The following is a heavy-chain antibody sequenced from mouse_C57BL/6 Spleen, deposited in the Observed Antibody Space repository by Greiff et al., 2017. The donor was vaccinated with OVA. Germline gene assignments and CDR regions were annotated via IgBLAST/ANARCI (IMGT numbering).Heavy chain of an antibody. CDR1: GYTFTSYW. CDR3: ARSIYYDDDPDY. J-gene: IGHJ2*01. Sequence: QVQLQQPGAELVKPGASVKLSCKASGYTFTSYWMHWVKQRPGQGLEWIGMIHPTNGSTNSNEKFKSKATLTVDKSSSTAYLQLSSLTSEDSAVYYCARSIYYDDDPDYWGQGTTLTVSS. D-gene: IGHD2-4*01. V-gene: IGHV1-64*01. CDR2: IHPTNGST.